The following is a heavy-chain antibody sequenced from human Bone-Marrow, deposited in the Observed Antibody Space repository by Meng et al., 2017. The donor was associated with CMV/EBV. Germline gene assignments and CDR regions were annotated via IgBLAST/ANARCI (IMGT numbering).Heavy chain of an antibody. V-gene: IGHV1-18*01. CDR2: VGGCDGDT. CDR1: GGTFSSYA. J-gene: IGHJ3*02. D-gene: IGHD5/OR15-5a*01. Sequence: ASVKVSCKASGGTFSSYAISWVRRAPGQGLEWMGWVGGCDGDTNYALEFRGRVTVTIDTSTSTAYMELRSLRSDDTAVYYCARDWECLARSDVFDIWGQGTMVTVSS. CDR3: ARDWECLARSDVFDI.